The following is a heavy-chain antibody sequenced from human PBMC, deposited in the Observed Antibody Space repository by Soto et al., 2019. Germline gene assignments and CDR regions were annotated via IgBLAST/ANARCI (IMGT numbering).Heavy chain of an antibody. J-gene: IGHJ4*02. Sequence: EVQLLESGGGLVQPGGSLRLSCAASGFTFSSYAMSWVRQAPGKGLEWVSAITDSGGSTFYADSVKGRFTISRDNSKNTLYVQMHSLRAEDTAVYYCAKGLRRLHLGELSTWGQGTLVTVSS. CDR3: AKGLRRLHLGELST. CDR2: ITDSGGST. CDR1: GFTFSSYA. V-gene: IGHV3-23*01. D-gene: IGHD3-16*02.